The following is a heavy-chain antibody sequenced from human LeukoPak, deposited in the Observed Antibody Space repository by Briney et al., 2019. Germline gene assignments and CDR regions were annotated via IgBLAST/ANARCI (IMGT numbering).Heavy chain of an antibody. D-gene: IGHD3-22*01. J-gene: IGHJ1*01. CDR1: GGSISSSNW. CDR3: ASRRRVVINFQH. V-gene: IGHV4-4*02. CDR2: INHSGST. Sequence: SETLSLTCAVSGGSISSSNWWSWVRQPPGKGLEWIGEINHSGSTNYNPSLKSRVAISVDTSKNQFSLKLSSVTAADTAVYYCASRRRVVINFQHWGQGTLVTVSS.